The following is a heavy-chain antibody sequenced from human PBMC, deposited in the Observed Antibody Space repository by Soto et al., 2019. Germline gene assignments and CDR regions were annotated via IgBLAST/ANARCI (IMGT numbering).Heavy chain of an antibody. V-gene: IGHV3-66*04. CDR3: ARHGYNYGGGYFDY. Sequence: EVQLVESGGGLVQPGGSLRLSCAASGVTVSSNYMSWVRQAPGKGLEWVSVIYSGGSTYYADSVKGRFTISRDNSKNTLDLQMHSLGAEDTAVYYCARHGYNYGGGYFDYWGQGTLVTVSS. CDR1: GVTVSSNY. J-gene: IGHJ4*02. CDR2: IYSGGST. D-gene: IGHD5-18*01.